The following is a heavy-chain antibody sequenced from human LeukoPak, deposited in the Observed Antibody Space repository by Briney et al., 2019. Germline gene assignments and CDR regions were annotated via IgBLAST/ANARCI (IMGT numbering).Heavy chain of an antibody. Sequence: PGGSLRLSWAASGFTFSSYGMHWVRQAPGKGLEGVAVLWYDGSNKYYEDSVKGRFTISRDNSKNTLYLQMNSLRAGDTAVYYCARDPYDYDISGLLTPYYFDYWGQGTLVTVSS. CDR1: GFTFSSYG. CDR2: LWYDGSNK. J-gene: IGHJ4*02. V-gene: IGHV3-33*01. D-gene: IGHD3-22*01. CDR3: ARDPYDYDISGLLTPYYFDY.